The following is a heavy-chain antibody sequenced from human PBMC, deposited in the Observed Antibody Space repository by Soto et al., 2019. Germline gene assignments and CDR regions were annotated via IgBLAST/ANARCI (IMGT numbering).Heavy chain of an antibody. CDR2: ISYDGSNK. J-gene: IGHJ4*02. CDR3: ARASYYYRETAYDY. Sequence: GGSLRLSCAASGFTFSSYALHWVRQAPGKGLEWVAVISYDGSNKYYADSVKCRFTISRDNSKNTLYLQMNSLRAEDTAVYYCARASYYYRETAYDYWDQGTLVTVSS. CDR1: GFTFSSYA. V-gene: IGHV3-30-3*01. D-gene: IGHD3-22*01.